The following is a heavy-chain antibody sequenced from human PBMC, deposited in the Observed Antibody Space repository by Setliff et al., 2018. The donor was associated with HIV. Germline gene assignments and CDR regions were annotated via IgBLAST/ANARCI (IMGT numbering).Heavy chain of an antibody. J-gene: IGHJ4*02. V-gene: IGHV3-9*01. Sequence: GGSLRLSCAGSGFIFNNYAMYWVRQPPGRGLEWVAGISWNSDIIGYGDSAKGRFSISRDNSKNTVFLQLNALRREDTAVYYCASARIPTGGTSTSLDFWGQGALVTVSS. CDR2: ISWNSDII. CDR1: GFIFNNYA. CDR3: ASARIPTGGTSTSLDF. D-gene: IGHD1-1*01.